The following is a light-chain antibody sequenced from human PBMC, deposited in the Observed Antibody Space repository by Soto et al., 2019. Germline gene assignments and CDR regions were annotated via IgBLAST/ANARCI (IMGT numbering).Light chain of an antibody. J-gene: IGKJ2*01. CDR1: EGISNF. CDR2: TAS. Sequence: IHLTQSPSFLSVSVGDRVTITCRASEGISNFLAWYQQKPGKAPELLIYTASTLRSGVPSRFSGSGSGTEFTLTISSLQPEDFATFYCQQLHTYPYTFGQGTRLDI. CDR3: QQLHTYPYT. V-gene: IGKV1-9*01.